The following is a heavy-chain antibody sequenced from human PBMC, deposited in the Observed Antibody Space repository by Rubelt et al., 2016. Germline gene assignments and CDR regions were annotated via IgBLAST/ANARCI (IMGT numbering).Heavy chain of an antibody. CDR2: IYYSGST. Sequence: QVQLQQWGAGLVKPSETLSLTCTVSGGSISSYYWSWIRQPPGKGLEWIGYIYYSGSTNYNPSLKSRVTISVDASRNQFSLKLSSVTAADTAVYYCARPIMRRNPYSSGPYVSWGQGTLVTVSS. D-gene: IGHD6-19*01. J-gene: IGHJ4*02. CDR3: ARPIMRRNPYSSGPYVS. V-gene: IGHV4-59*12. CDR1: GGSISSYY.